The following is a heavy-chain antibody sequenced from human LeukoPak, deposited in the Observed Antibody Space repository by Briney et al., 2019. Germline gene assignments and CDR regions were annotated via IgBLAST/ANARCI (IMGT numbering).Heavy chain of an antibody. CDR1: GFTVSSNY. D-gene: IGHD3-10*01. CDR3: ARGVQGTLYLDY. Sequence: GGSLRLSCAASGFTVSSNYMSWVRQAPGKGLEWVSVIYSGGSTYYADSVKGRFTISRDNSKNTLYLQMNSLRAEDTAVYYCARGVQGTLYLDYWGQGTLVTVSS. V-gene: IGHV3-53*01. J-gene: IGHJ4*02. CDR2: IYSGGST.